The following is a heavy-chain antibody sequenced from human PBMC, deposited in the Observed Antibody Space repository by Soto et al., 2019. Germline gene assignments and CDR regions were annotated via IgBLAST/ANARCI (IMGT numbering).Heavy chain of an antibody. J-gene: IGHJ6*02. CDR3: ARDRQPSSYIGLDV. Sequence: RGSLRLACEASGFTFIAHYIIWVRHSAGKGLEWVSHISGSGDTIYYADSVKGRFTISRDNAKNSLYLQMNSLRAEDTAVYYCARDRQPSSYIGLDVWGQGTTVTVSS. CDR1: GFTFIAHY. CDR2: ISGSGDTI. V-gene: IGHV3-11*01. D-gene: IGHD4-4*01.